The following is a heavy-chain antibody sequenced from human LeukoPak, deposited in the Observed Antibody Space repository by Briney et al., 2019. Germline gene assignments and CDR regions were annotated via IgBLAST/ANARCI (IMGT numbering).Heavy chain of an antibody. J-gene: IGHJ4*02. V-gene: IGHV3-21*01. D-gene: IGHD6-13*01. CDR2: ISSSSSYI. CDR3: ARGWPPPAAGFDY. CDR1: GFTFSSYS. Sequence: PGGSLRLSCAASGFTFSSYSMNWVRQAPGKGLEWVSSISSSSSYIYYADSVKGRFTISRDNAKNSLYLQMNSLRAEDTAVYYCARGWPPPAAGFDYWGQGTLVTVSS.